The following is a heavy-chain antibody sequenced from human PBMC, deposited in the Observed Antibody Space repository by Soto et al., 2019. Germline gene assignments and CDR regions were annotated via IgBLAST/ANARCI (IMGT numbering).Heavy chain of an antibody. J-gene: IGHJ6*02. V-gene: IGHV3-30*03. D-gene: IGHD7-27*01. CDR3: PRDRKWGTFGFLTRDGMGV. Sequence: QPGGSLRLSCVASGFTFTDYHMYWVRQAPGKRLEWVSIISNDGSNTYSAESVKGRFTMSRDNSKNTLYLQMNSLRLEDTAIYFCPRDRKWGTFGFLTRDGMGVWGQGXTVTVSS. CDR1: GFTFTDYH. CDR2: ISNDGSNT.